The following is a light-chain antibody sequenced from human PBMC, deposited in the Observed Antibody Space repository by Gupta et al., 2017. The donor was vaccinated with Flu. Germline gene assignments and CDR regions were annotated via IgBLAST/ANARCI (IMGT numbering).Light chain of an antibody. CDR3: QQDDYTPLT. J-gene: IGKJ4*01. Sequence: DIVMTQSPDSLAVSLGERATINCKSSQSLLFSSNNKNYLAWYQQKPGQPTKMLIYWTDFTLTISSLQAEDVAVYYCQQDDYTPLTFGGGTKVEVK. CDR1: QSLLFSSNNKNY. V-gene: IGKV4-1*01.